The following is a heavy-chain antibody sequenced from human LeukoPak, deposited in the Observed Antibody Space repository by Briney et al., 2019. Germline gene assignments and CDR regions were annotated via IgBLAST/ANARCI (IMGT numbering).Heavy chain of an antibody. V-gene: IGHV4-59*13. CDR2: IYYSGTT. Sequence: SETLSLTCTVSGGSISSYYWSWIRRSPGKGLEWIGYIYYSGTTNYNPSLKSRVTISVDTSKNQFSLKLTSVTSADTAVYYCARVRSGDYFPFDHWGQGILVTVSS. J-gene: IGHJ5*02. CDR3: ARVRSGDYFPFDH. CDR1: GGSISSYY. D-gene: IGHD3-22*01.